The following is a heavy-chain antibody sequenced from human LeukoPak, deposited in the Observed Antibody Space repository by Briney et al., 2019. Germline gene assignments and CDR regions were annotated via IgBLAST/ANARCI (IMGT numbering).Heavy chain of an antibody. CDR1: GGTFSSYA. CDR2: IIPIFGTA. J-gene: IGHJ4*02. CDR3: ARDGDGNYPLDY. V-gene: IGHV1-69*13. Sequence: ASVKVSCKASGGTFSSYAISWVRQAPGQGLEWMGGIIPIFGTANYAQKFQGRVTITADESTSTAYMELSSLRSEDTAVYYCARDGDGNYPLDYWGQGTLVTVSS. D-gene: IGHD1-7*01.